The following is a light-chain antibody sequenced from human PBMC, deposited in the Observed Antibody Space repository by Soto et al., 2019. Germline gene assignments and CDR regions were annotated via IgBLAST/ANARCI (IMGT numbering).Light chain of an antibody. CDR2: EAS. CDR1: QTISNF. Sequence: DIQMTQSPSSLSASAGDRATISCRASQTISNFVAWYQQKPGQSPTLLISEASTLQSGVPSRFSGRGSGTDFTLTISSLQPEDFATYCCQNFNGAPHGFGRGTKLAVK. V-gene: IGKV1-27*01. J-gene: IGKJ2*03. CDR3: QNFNGAPHG.